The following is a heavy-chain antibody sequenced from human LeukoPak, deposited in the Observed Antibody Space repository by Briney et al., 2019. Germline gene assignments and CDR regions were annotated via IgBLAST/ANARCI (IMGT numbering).Heavy chain of an antibody. D-gene: IGHD6-13*01. CDR3: ARRDSRWSLFDY. J-gene: IGHJ4*02. V-gene: IGHV4-59*08. CDR2: IYYSGST. Sequence: TPSETLSLTCTVSGGSISSYYWSWIRQPPVKGLEWIGYIYYSGSTDYNPSLKSRVTISVDTSKNQFSLKLSSVTAADTAVYYCARRDSRWSLFDYWGQGTLVTVSS. CDR1: GGSISSYY.